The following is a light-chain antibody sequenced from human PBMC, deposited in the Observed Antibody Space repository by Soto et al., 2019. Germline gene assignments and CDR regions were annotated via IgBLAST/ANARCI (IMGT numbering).Light chain of an antibody. CDR1: QSVSSN. Sequence: EIVMTQSPATLSVSPGERATLSCRASQSVSSNLAWYQQKPGQAPRXLIYGASTRATGIPDRFSGSGSGTDFTLTISRLEPEDFAVYYCQQYDKWPTFGQGTKVDIK. V-gene: IGKV3-15*01. CDR2: GAS. J-gene: IGKJ1*01. CDR3: QQYDKWPT.